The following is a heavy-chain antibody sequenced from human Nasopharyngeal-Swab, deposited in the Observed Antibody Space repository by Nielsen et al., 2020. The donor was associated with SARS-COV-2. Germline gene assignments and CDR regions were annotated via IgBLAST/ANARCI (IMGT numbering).Heavy chain of an antibody. Sequence: LRLSCAISRDSVSSNSAAWSWIRQSPSRGLEWLGRTYYRSKWYNDYAVSVKSRITINPDTSKNQFSLQLNSVTPEDTAVYYCARDEGKAAGDFDYWGQGTLVTVSS. J-gene: IGHJ4*02. CDR2: TYYRSKWYN. V-gene: IGHV6-1*01. D-gene: IGHD6-13*01. CDR1: RDSVSSNSAA. CDR3: ARDEGKAAGDFDY.